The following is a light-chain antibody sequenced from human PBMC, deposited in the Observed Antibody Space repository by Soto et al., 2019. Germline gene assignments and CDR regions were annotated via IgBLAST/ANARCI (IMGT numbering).Light chain of an antibody. CDR3: QQYKYWST. J-gene: IGKJ2*01. CDR2: VSS. V-gene: IGKV3-15*01. Sequence: EIVMTQSPATLSVSPGERATLSCRASQSVSTNIAWYQQKPGQAPRLLIYVSSTRATGVPARFTGSGSGTEFTLTISSLQSEDFAVYYCQQYKYWSTFGQGTKLEI. CDR1: QSVSTN.